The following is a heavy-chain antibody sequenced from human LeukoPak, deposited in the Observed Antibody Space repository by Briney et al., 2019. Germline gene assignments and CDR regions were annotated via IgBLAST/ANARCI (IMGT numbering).Heavy chain of an antibody. CDR1: GYTFTGYY. D-gene: IGHD3-3*01. V-gene: IGHV1-18*04. CDR3: ARADFGVVPY. Sequence: GASVKVSCKASGYTFTGYYMHWVRQAPGQGLEWMGWISAYNGNTNYAQKLQGRVTMTTDTSTSTAYMELRSLRSDDTAVYYCARADFGVVPYWGQGTLVTVSS. CDR2: ISAYNGNT. J-gene: IGHJ4*02.